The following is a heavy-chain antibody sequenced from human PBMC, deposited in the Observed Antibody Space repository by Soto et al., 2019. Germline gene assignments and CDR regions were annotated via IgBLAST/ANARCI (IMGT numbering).Heavy chain of an antibody. Sequence: SVKVSCKASGDTFSSYAISWVRQAPGKGLEWMGKIIPTFGRTNYAQKFQGRLTISADDSTSTAYMELTSLESDDTAVYYCARDPLSSSAMDVWGQGTTVTVSS. CDR3: ARDPLSSSAMDV. D-gene: IGHD3-10*02. J-gene: IGHJ6*02. CDR1: GDTFSSYA. CDR2: IIPTFGRT. V-gene: IGHV1-69*13.